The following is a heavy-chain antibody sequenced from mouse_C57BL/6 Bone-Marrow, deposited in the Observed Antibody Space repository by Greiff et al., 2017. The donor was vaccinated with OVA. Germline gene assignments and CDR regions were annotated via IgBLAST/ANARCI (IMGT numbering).Heavy chain of an antibody. D-gene: IGHD4-1*01. J-gene: IGHJ4*01. CDR2: IRNKANGYTT. V-gene: IGHV7-3*01. Sequence: EVKVVESGGGLVQPGGSLSLSCAASGFTFTDYYMSWVRQPPGKALEWLGFIRNKANGYTTEYSASVKGRFTISRDNSQSILYLQMNALRAEDSATYYCARYGTGTRRGMDYWGQGTSVTVSS. CDR3: ARYGTGTRRGMDY. CDR1: GFTFTDYY.